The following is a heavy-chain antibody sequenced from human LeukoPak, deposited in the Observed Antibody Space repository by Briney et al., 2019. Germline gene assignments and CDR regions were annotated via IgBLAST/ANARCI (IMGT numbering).Heavy chain of an antibody. J-gene: IGHJ3*02. CDR3: LTIVETPIDAFDI. CDR2: IYSGGST. CDR1: GFTVSSNY. D-gene: IGHD4-23*01. V-gene: IGHV3-53*01. Sequence: HPGGSLRLSCAASGFTVSSNYMSWVRQAPGKGLEWVSVIYSGGSTYYADSVKGRFTISIDDAKETLFLQMNSLTAEDTAVYYCLTIVETPIDAFDIWGQGAMVTVSS.